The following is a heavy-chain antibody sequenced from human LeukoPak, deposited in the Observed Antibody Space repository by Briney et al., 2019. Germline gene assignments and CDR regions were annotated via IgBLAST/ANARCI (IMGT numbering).Heavy chain of an antibody. CDR3: ASHLEMATTGNFGY. D-gene: IGHD5-24*01. J-gene: IGHJ4*02. CDR1: GFTFSSYA. CDR2: ISYDGSNK. Sequence: PGGSLRLSCAASGFTFSSYAMHWVRQAPGKGLEWVAVISYDGSNKYYADSVKGRFTISRDNSKNTLYLQMNSLRAEDTAVYYCASHLEMATTGNFGYWGQGTLVTVSS. V-gene: IGHV3-30*04.